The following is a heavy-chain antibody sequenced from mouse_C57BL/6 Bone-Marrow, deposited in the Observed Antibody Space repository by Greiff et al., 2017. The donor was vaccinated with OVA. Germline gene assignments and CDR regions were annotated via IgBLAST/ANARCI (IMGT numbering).Heavy chain of an antibody. J-gene: IGHJ3*01. Sequence: VQLQQSGAELMKPGASVKLSCKATGYTFTGYWIEWVKQRPGHGLEWIGEILPGSGSPNYNEKFKGKATFTADTSSNTADMQLSSLSTEDSSFYYGANYFGSSYRSWFAYWGQGTLVTVSA. V-gene: IGHV1-9*01. CDR3: ANYFGSSYRSWFAY. CDR1: GYTFTGYW. D-gene: IGHD1-1*01. CDR2: ILPGSGSP.